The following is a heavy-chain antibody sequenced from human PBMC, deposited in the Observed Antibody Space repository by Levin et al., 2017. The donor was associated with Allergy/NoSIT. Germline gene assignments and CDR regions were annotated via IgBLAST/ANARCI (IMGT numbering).Heavy chain of an antibody. Sequence: SETLSLTCTVSGGSISSSSYYWGWIRQPPGKGLEWIGGVFYSGTTYYNPSLKSRITLSVDTSKNQFSLSLPSVTASDTAVYYCARQFSNYYSKAYFDYWGQGILVTVSS. D-gene: IGHD1-26*01. CDR2: VFYSGTT. V-gene: IGHV4-39*01. CDR3: ARQFSNYYSKAYFDY. CDR1: GGSISSSSYY. J-gene: IGHJ4*02.